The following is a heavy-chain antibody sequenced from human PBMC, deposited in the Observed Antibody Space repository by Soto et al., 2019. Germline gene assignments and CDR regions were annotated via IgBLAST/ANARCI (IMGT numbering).Heavy chain of an antibody. J-gene: IGHJ6*02. CDR1: GFTFSSYS. Sequence: EVQLVESGGGLVKPGGSLRLSCAASGFTFSSYSMNWVRQAPGKGLEWVSSISSSSSYIYYADSVKGRFTISRDDSKNTLYLQMNSLKTEDTAVYYCTRLERDYYYGMDVWGQGTTVTVSS. V-gene: IGHV3-21*03. CDR2: ISSSSSYI. CDR3: TRLERDYYYGMDV.